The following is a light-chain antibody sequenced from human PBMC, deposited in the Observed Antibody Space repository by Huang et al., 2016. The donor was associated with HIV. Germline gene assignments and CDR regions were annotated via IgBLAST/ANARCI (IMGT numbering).Light chain of an antibody. CDR3: QQYYASPQT. J-gene: IGKJ1*01. Sequence: DIVMAQSPGSLAVSLGERATLTCTSSQSLFSTSTNKDYLAWFQQKPGQPPKLLLFWSSTREGGVPDRCSGSGSWTHFTLTIGNLEADDAAIYYCQQYYASPQTFGHGTRV. CDR1: QSLFSTSTNKDY. V-gene: IGKV4-1*01. CDR2: WSS.